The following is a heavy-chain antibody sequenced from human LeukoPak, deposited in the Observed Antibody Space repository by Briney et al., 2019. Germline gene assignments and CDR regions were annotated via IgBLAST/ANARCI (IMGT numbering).Heavy chain of an antibody. J-gene: IGHJ4*02. V-gene: IGHV1-18*01. CDR2: ISAYNGNT. D-gene: IGHD3-10*01. CDR1: GYTFTSYG. CDR3: ARGTSGSYYNVDLDY. Sequence: ASVKVSCKASGYTFTSYGISWVRQAPGQGLEWMGWISAYNGNTNYAQKLQGRVTMTTDTSTSTAYMELRSLRSDDTAMYYCARGTSGSYYNVDLDYWGQGTLVTVSS.